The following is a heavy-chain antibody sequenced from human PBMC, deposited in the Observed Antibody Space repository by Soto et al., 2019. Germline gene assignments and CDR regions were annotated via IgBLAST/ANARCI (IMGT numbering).Heavy chain of an antibody. V-gene: IGHV1-69*01. CDR2: IIPIFGTA. D-gene: IGHD3-22*01. CDR3: ARDYWGYDSSGYYPGVFDY. Sequence: VSCTASGGTFSSYAISWVRQAPGQGLEWMGGIIPIFGTANYAQKFQGRVTITADESTSTAYMELSSLRSEDTAVYYCARDYWGYDSSGYYPGVFDYWGQGTLVTVSS. CDR1: GGTFSSYA. J-gene: IGHJ4*02.